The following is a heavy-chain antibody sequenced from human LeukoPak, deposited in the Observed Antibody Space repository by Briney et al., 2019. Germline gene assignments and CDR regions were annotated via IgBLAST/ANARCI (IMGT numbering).Heavy chain of an antibody. CDR1: GFIFTNYF. Sequence: GGSLRLSCAASGFIFTNYFMSWVRQTPGKGLEWVASIKHDGSEKYYVDSVRGRFTISRDNTMNSLYLQMSSLRAEDTAVYYCATDRGWRTSGYYLYYFEYWGQGTLVTYSS. J-gene: IGHJ4*02. CDR2: IKHDGSEK. CDR3: ATDRGWRTSGYYLYYFEY. V-gene: IGHV3-7*01. D-gene: IGHD3-3*01.